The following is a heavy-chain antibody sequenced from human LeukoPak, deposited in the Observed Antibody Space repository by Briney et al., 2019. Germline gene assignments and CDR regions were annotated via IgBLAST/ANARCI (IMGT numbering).Heavy chain of an antibody. CDR1: GGTFSSYA. Sequence: ASVKVSCKASGGTFSSYAISWVRQAPGQGLEWMGRIIPILGIANYAQKFQGRVTITADKSTSTAYMELSSLRSEDTAVYYCARERYSSSSGFDPWGQGTLVTVS. CDR2: IIPILGIA. CDR3: ARERYSSSSGFDP. D-gene: IGHD6-6*01. J-gene: IGHJ5*02. V-gene: IGHV1-69*04.